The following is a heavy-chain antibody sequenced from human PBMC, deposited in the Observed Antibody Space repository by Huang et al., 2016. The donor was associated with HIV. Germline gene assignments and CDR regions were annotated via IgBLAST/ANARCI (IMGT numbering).Heavy chain of an antibody. CDR3: AKDGADEEWDIDY. Sequence: VQLVESGGGVVQPGRSLRLAFAASGFSFSTYGLHWVRQAPGKGLEGVAVISYDVSNKYYAHSVKGRFTISRDTSENKVYLQMNSLRHEDTAVYYCAKDGADEEWDIDYWGQGTLVTVSS. V-gene: IGHV3-30*18. D-gene: IGHD1-26*01. CDR1: GFSFSTYG. J-gene: IGHJ4*02. CDR2: ISYDVSNK.